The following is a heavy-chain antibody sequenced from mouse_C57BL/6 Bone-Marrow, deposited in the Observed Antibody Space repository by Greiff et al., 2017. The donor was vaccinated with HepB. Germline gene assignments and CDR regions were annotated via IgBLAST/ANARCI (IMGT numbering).Heavy chain of an antibody. D-gene: IGHD2-5*01. CDR3: TRRYSNYGVYFDY. CDR1: GYTFTSYW. Sequence: VQLQQSGTVLARPGASVKMSCKTSGYTFTSYWMHWVKQRPGQGLEWIGAIYPGNSDTSYNQKFKGKAKLTAVTSASTAYMERSSLTNEDSAVYYCTRRYSNYGVYFDYWGQGTTLTVSS. V-gene: IGHV1-5*01. J-gene: IGHJ2*01. CDR2: IYPGNSDT.